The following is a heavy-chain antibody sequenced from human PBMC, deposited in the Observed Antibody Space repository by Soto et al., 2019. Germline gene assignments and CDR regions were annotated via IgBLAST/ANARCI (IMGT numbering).Heavy chain of an antibody. CDR3: ARGITMVRGAPRWFFDY. Sequence: SVKVSCKASGGTFSSYAISWVRQAPGQGLEWMGVINPIGGTTSYAQKFQGRVTMTGDTSTSTVYMELSSLRSEDTAVYYCARGITMVRGAPRWFFDYRGQGTLVTVSS. CDR2: INPIGGTT. D-gene: IGHD3-10*01. J-gene: IGHJ4*02. V-gene: IGHV1-69*06. CDR1: GGTFSSYA.